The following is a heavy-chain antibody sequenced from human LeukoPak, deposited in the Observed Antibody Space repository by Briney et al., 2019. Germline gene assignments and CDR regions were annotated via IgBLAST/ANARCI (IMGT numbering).Heavy chain of an antibody. V-gene: IGHV1-2*02. CDR2: MNPKTGDS. J-gene: IGHJ4*02. CDR3: AIYSAYDYPLFFDY. CDR1: GYTFTGYY. Sequence: GASVKVSCKASGYTFTGYYMHWVRQAPGQGLEWMGWMNPKTGDSGFAQKFQGRLTLTRDTSITTAYMELSSLKSEDTAVYYCAIYSAYDYPLFFDYWGQGTLVTVSS. D-gene: IGHD5-12*01.